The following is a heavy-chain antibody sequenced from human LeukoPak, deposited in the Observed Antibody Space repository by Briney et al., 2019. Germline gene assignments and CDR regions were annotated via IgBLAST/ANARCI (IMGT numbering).Heavy chain of an antibody. J-gene: IGHJ3*02. V-gene: IGHV3-48*04. Sequence: PGGSLRLSCAASGFTFSSYSMNWVRQAPGKGLEWVSYISSSSSTIYYADSVKGRFTISRDNAKNSLYLQMNSLRAEDTAVYYCAKTLFAYAVVFKGPDIWGQGTMVTVSS. CDR1: GFTFSSYS. D-gene: IGHD3-22*01. CDR3: AKTLFAYAVVFKGPDI. CDR2: ISSSSSTI.